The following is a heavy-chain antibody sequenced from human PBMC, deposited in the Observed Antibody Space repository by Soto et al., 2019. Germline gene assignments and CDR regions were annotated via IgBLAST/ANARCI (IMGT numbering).Heavy chain of an antibody. J-gene: IGHJ6*02. D-gene: IGHD5-18*01. CDR3: AKSKGNTATNGWPV. Sequence: EVQLLESGGGLVQPGGSLRLSCAASGFTLNSYAVTWVRQAPGKGLERVSSVSDGGSGSFCAASVKGRFNISRDTSKNTLYLQMNSLIVEDTAVYYCAKSKGNTATNGWPVWGQGTTVIVSS. CDR2: VSDGGSGS. CDR1: GFTLNSYA. V-gene: IGHV3-23*01.